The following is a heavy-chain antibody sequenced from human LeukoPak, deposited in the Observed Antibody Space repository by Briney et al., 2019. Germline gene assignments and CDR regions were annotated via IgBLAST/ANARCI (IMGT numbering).Heavy chain of an antibody. CDR2: IKQDGSEK. CDR1: GFTFSSYW. Sequence: PGGSLRLSCAASGFTFSSYWMSWVRQAPGKGLEWVANIKQDGSEKYYVDSVKGRFTISRDNAKNSLYLQMNSLRAEDTAVYYCARVFSITIFGVVIYYFDYWGQGTLVTVSS. D-gene: IGHD3-3*01. V-gene: IGHV3-7*01. J-gene: IGHJ4*02. CDR3: ARVFSITIFGVVIYYFDY.